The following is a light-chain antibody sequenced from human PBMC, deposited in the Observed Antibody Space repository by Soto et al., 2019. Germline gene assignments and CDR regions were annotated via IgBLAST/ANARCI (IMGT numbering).Light chain of an antibody. Sequence: EIVLTQSPDTLSLSPGERATLSCRASQIVPNIRLSLYQHKPGQAPSLVISDTSIRATGIPDRFSGSGSGTDFSLIIGRLEPEDFAVYICQQYGASPWTFGQGTKVDIK. CDR1: QIVPNIR. V-gene: IGKV3-20*01. J-gene: IGKJ1*01. CDR3: QQYGASPWT. CDR2: DTS.